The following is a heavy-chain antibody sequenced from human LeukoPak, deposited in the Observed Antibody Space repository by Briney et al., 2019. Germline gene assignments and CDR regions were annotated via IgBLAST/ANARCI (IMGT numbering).Heavy chain of an antibody. Sequence: ASVKVSCKASGYTFTSYYMHWVRQAPGQGLEWMGWINPNSGGTNYAQKFQGRVTMTRDTSISTAYMRLSRLRSDDTAVYYCARSPHILTGENFDFWGQGTLLTVSS. CDR1: GYTFTSYY. CDR3: ARSPHILTGENFDF. J-gene: IGHJ4*02. D-gene: IGHD3-9*01. V-gene: IGHV1-2*02. CDR2: INPNSGGT.